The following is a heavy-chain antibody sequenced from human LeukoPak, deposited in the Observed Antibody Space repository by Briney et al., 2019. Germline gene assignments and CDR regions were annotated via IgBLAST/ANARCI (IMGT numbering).Heavy chain of an antibody. J-gene: IGHJ6*03. CDR2: IKSKTDGGTT. CDR1: GFTFSNAW. CDR3: MCSGYYYYMDV. V-gene: IGHV3-15*01. Sequence: GSLRLSCAASGFTFSNAWMSWVRQAPGKGLEWVGRIKSKTDGGTTDYAAPVKGRFTISRDDSKNTLYLQTNSLKTEDTAVYYCMCSGYYYYMDVWGKGTTVTVSS. D-gene: IGHD3-10*02.